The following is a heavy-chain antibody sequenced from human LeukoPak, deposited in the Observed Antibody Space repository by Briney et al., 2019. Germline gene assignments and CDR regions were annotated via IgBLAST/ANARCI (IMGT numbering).Heavy chain of an antibody. J-gene: IGHJ4*02. D-gene: IGHD4-17*01. V-gene: IGHV1-8*03. CDR3: ARESPYGDYAIDY. Sequence: ASVKVSCKASGYTFNSYDINWVRQATGQGLEWMGWMNPNSGNTGYAQKFQGRVTITRNTSISTAYMELSSLRSEDTAVYYCARESPYGDYAIDYWGQGTLVTVSS. CDR2: MNPNSGNT. CDR1: GYTFNSYD.